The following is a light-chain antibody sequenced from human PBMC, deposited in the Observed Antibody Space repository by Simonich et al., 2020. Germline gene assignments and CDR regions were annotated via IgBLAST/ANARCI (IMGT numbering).Light chain of an antibody. J-gene: IGLJ3*02. CDR2: DVS. V-gene: IGLV2-11*01. Sequence: QSALTQPRSVSGSPGPSVTISCHGTRSDVGGYNYVSWYQQQPGQAPKIRIYDVSKRPYGVPDRLSGSKSGNTASLTISGLQAEDEADYYCCSYAGSYTLVFGGGTKLTVL. CDR1: RSDVGGYNY. CDR3: CSYAGSYTLV.